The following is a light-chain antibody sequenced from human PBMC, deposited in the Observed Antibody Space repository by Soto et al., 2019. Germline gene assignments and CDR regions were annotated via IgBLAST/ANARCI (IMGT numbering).Light chain of an antibody. CDR3: GTWDTSLSGGL. Sequence: QSVLTQPPSVSAAPGQTVTISCSGGSSNIGNNFVSWYQQLPGTAPKLLIYDNNTRPSGIPDRFSASRSDTSATLAITGLQTGDGAVYYCGTWDTSLSGGLFGGGTKLTVL. J-gene: IGLJ2*01. CDR2: DNN. V-gene: IGLV1-51*01. CDR1: SSNIGNNF.